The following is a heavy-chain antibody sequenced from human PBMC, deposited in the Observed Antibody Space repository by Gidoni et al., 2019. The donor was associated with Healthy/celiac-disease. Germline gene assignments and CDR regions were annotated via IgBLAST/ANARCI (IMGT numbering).Heavy chain of an antibody. CDR2: INHSGST. CDR3: ARGREHYCSGGSCYRPLPYYYYYYGMDV. J-gene: IGHJ6*02. Sequence: QVQLQQWGAGLLKPSETLSLTCAVYGGSFSGYYWSCIRQPPGKGLEWIGEINHSGSTNYNPSLKSRVTISVDTSKNQFSLKLSSVTAADTAVYYCARGREHYCSGGSCYRPLPYYYYYYGMDVWGQGTTVTVSS. V-gene: IGHV4-34*01. CDR1: GGSFSGYY. D-gene: IGHD2-15*01.